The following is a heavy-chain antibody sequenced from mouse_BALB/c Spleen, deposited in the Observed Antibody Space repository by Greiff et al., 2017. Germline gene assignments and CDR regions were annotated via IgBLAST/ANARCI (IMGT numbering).Heavy chain of an antibody. CDR1: GYTFTSYW. V-gene: IGHV1S22*01. CDR3: TRIYYDYDAGFAY. CDR2: IYPGSGST. D-gene: IGHD2-4*01. Sequence: LQQPGSELVRPGASVKLSCKASGYTFTSYWMHWVKQRPGQGLEWIGNIYPGSGSTNYDEKFKSQATLTVDTSSSTAYMQLSSLTSEDSAVYYCTRIYYDYDAGFAYWGQGTLVTVSA. J-gene: IGHJ3*01.